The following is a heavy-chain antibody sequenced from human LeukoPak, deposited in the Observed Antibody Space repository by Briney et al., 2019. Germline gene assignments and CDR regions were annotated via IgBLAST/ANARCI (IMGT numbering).Heavy chain of an antibody. CDR1: GFTFSSYE. D-gene: IGHD1-26*01. Sequence: GGSLRLSCAASGFTFSSYEMNWVRQAPGKGLEWVSYISSSGSTIYYADSVKGRFTISRDNAKNSLYLQMSSLRAEDTAVYYCARDLNSYSGSYYLMDYWGQGTLVTVSS. CDR2: ISSSGSTI. J-gene: IGHJ4*02. V-gene: IGHV3-48*03. CDR3: ARDLNSYSGSYYLMDY.